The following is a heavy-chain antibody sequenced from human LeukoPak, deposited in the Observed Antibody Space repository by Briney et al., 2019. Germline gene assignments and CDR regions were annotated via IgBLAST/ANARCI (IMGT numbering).Heavy chain of an antibody. Sequence: ASVKVSCKVSGYTLTELSMHWVRQAPGKGLEWMGGFDPEDGETIYAQKLQGRVTMTEDTSTDTAYMELSSLRSEDTAVYYCATDYYCSSTSCYSGGWFDPWGQGTLVTVSS. CDR2: FDPEDGET. V-gene: IGHV1-24*01. D-gene: IGHD2-2*02. CDR1: GYTLTELS. CDR3: ATDYYCSSTSCYSGGWFDP. J-gene: IGHJ5*02.